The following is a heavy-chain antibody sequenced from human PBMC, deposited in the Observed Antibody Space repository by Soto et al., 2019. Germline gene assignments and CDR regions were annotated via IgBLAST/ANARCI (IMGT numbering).Heavy chain of an antibody. V-gene: IGHV3-15*01. CDR3: TTPDVLYGMDV. CDR2: IKSKTDGGTT. Sequence: GGCLRLSCVASAFTLSNAWMSWVRHAAGKGVEWVGRIKSKTDGGTTDYAALVKGRFTISGDDSKSTLYLQMNSLKTEDTAVYYCTTPDVLYGMDVWGQGTTVTVSS. D-gene: IGHD2-8*01. J-gene: IGHJ6*02. CDR1: AFTLSNAW.